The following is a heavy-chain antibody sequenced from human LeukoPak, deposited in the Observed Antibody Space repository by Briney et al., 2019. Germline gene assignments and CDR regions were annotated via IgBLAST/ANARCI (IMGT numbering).Heavy chain of an antibody. J-gene: IGHJ4*02. CDR2: IYHSGSI. Sequence: SETLPLTCAVSGYSISRGYYCGWIRQPPGKGLEWIGSIYHSGSIYYNPSLKSRVTISVDTSKNQFSLKLSSVTAADTAMYYCVRQIADGGDYWGQGTLVTVSS. V-gene: IGHV4-38-2*01. CDR3: VRQIADGGDY. D-gene: IGHD6-13*01. CDR1: GYSISRGYY.